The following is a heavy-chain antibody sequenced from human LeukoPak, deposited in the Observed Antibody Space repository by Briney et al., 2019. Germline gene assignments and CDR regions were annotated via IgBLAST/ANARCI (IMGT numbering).Heavy chain of an antibody. CDR1: GGSMNNDY. Sequence: SETLSLTCTASGGSMNNDYWSWVRQPPGKGLEWIGYLSYSGTTKYNPSFKSRVTISVDTSKNLFSLKLTSVTAADTAVYYCARDPFDWGQGTLVIVSS. V-gene: IGHV4-59*01. CDR3: ARDPFD. CDR2: LSYSGTT. J-gene: IGHJ4*02.